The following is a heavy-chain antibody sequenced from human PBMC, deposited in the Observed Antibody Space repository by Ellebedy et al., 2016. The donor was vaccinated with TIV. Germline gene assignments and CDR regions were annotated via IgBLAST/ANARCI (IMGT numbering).Heavy chain of an antibody. CDR1: GGSFSGYY. CDR3: AREGYSYATDY. J-gene: IGHJ4*02. CDR2: INHSGST. V-gene: IGHV4-34*01. D-gene: IGHD5-18*01. Sequence: MPSETLSLTCAVYGGSFSGYYWSWIRQPPGKGLEWIGEINHSGSTNYNPSLKSRVTISVDTSKNQFSLKLSSVTAADTAVYYCAREGYSYATDYWGQGTLVTVSS.